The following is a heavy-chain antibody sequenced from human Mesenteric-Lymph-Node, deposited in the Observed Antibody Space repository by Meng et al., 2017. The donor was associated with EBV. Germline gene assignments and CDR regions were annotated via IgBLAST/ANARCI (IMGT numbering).Heavy chain of an antibody. D-gene: IGHD5-24*01. V-gene: IGHV1-69*01. CDR2: IIPLFGPP. Sequence: QVQLVQSGAEVRKPGSSGKFSCKTSGDTFSTYAITWVRQAPGQGPEWMGGIIPLFGPPNYAQKFQGRVTIIADESTNTAYMELSSLRSEDTAVYYCARDRDAYNYYFDYWGQGTLVTVSS. J-gene: IGHJ4*02. CDR1: GDTFSTYA. CDR3: ARDRDAYNYYFDY.